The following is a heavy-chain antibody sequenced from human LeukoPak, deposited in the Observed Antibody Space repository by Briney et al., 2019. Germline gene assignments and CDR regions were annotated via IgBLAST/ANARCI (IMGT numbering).Heavy chain of an antibody. CDR3: APADYRFGGMGGY. V-gene: IGHV1-24*01. D-gene: IGHD3-10*01. CDR1: GYTLTELS. Sequence: GASVKVSCKVSGYTLTELSMHWVRQALGNGLDWMGGFDPEDGETIYAQKFQGRVTMTEDTSTDTAYMELRSLRCEDTAVYYCAPADYRFGGMGGYWGQGTLVTVSS. J-gene: IGHJ4*02. CDR2: FDPEDGET.